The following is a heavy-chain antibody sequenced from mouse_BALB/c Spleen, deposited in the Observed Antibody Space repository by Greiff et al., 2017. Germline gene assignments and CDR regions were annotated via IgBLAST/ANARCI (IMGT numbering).Heavy chain of an antibody. CDR3: ARDNYRYDDAMDY. D-gene: IGHD2-14*01. V-gene: IGHV2-2*02. J-gene: IGHJ4*01. Sequence: VKLQESGPGLVQPSQSLSITCTVSGFSLTSYGVHWVRQSPGKGLEWLGVIWSGGSTDYNAAFISRLSISKDNSKSQVFFKMNSLQANDTAIYYCARDNYRYDDAMDYWGQGTSVTVSS. CDR2: IWSGGST. CDR1: GFSLTSYG.